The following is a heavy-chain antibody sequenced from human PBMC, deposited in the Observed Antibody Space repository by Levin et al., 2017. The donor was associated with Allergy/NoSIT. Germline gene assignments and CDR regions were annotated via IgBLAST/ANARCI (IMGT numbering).Heavy chain of an antibody. CDR3: ARDLDPGPVGATTNWFDP. CDR2: ISSSGSTI. V-gene: IGHV3-11*01. CDR1: FFLFLSSS. Sequence: GGSLRLSFSSSFFLFLSSSLLFLLPSPLQGLAWVSYISSSGSTIYYADSVKGRFTISRDNAKNSLYLQMNSLRAEDTAVYYCARDLDPGPVGATTNWFDPWGQGTLVTVSS. J-gene: IGHJ5*02. D-gene: IGHD1-26*01.